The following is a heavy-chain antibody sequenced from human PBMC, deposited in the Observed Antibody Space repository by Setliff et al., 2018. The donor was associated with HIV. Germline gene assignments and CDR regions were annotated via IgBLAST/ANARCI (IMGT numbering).Heavy chain of an antibody. CDR1: GGSFNTFY. CDR2: IYTSGST. V-gene: IGHV4-4*07. CDR3: ARDRGPYCSGPCHPPHWSYMDV. J-gene: IGHJ6*04. Sequence: SETLSLTCAVSGGSFNTFYWSWIRQPAGEGLEWQPAGEGREWLGRIYTSGSTNSNPALKSRVTMSIDTSKNQVSLRPTSVTAADTAVYFCARDRGPYCSGPCHPPHWSYMDVWGKGTSVTVSS. D-gene: IGHD2-15*01.